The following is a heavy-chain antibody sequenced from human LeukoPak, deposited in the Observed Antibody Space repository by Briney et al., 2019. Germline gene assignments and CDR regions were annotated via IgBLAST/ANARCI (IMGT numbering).Heavy chain of an antibody. V-gene: IGHV4-39*07. CDR3: ARGVLGSYYNSDC. J-gene: IGHJ4*02. Sequence: SETLSLTCTVSGGSISSSSYYWGWIRQPPGKGLEWIGSIYYSGSTYYNPSLKSRVTISVDTSKNQFSLKLNSVTAADTAVYYCARGVLGSYYNSDCWGQGTLVTVSS. D-gene: IGHD3-10*01. CDR2: IYYSGST. CDR1: GGSISSSSYY.